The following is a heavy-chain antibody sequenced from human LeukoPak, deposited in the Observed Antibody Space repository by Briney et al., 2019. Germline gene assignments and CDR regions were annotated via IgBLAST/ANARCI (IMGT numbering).Heavy chain of an antibody. J-gene: IGHJ4*02. CDR2: IYHSGST. V-gene: IGHV4-4*02. CDR3: ARHKWELPRADLFDY. Sequence: PSGTLSLSCAVSGGSISSSNWWSWVRQPPGKGLEWIGEIYHSGSTNYNPSLKSRVTISVDKSKNQFSLKLSSVTAADTAVYYGARHKWELPRADLFDYWGQGTLVTVSS. CDR1: GGSISSSNW. D-gene: IGHD1-26*01.